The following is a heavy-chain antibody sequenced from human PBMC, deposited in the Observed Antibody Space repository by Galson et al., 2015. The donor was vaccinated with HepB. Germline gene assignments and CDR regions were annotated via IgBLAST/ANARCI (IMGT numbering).Heavy chain of an antibody. CDR2: IKEDGSVK. Sequence: SLRLSCAASGFTFSSYWMTWVRQAPGKGLEWVANIKEDGSVKYHVDSVQGRFTISRDNAKNSLYLQMNSLRAEDTAVYYCAREPRAGAYYFDYWGQGTLVTASS. D-gene: IGHD2-21*01. CDR1: GFTFSSYW. V-gene: IGHV3-7*03. J-gene: IGHJ4*02. CDR3: AREPRAGAYYFDY.